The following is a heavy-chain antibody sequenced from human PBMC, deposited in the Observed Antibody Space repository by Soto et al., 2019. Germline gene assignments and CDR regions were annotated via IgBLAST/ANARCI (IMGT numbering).Heavy chain of an antibody. Sequence: QVQLQESGPGLVKPSETLSLTCNVFGGPISNGDYYWSWIRQPPGKGLQYIGYIYYGGNTNYNPSLKSRLTISIDRSANHFSLTLTSVTAADTAVYYCARVSGPYYYGVDVWGQGTTVIVSS. J-gene: IGHJ6*02. V-gene: IGHV4-30-4*01. CDR1: GGPISNGDYY. CDR3: ARVSGPYYYGVDV. CDR2: IYYGGNT.